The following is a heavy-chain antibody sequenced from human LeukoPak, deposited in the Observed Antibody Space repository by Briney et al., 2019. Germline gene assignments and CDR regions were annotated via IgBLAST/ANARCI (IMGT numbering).Heavy chain of an antibody. CDR2: ISSSSSYI. V-gene: IGHV3-21*01. CDR3: AKGSYNCNGDRCPLYYYYMDV. CDR1: GFTFSSYS. J-gene: IGHJ6*03. Sequence: GRSLRLSCAASGFTFSSYSMNWVRQAPGKGLEWVSSISSSSSYIYYADSVKGRFTISRDNAKNSLYLQMNSLRVEDTAVYSCAKGSYNCNGDRCPLYYYYMDVWGKGTTVTVSS. D-gene: IGHD2-15*01.